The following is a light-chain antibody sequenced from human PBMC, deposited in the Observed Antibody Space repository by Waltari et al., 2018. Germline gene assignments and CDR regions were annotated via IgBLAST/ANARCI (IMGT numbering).Light chain of an antibody. CDR3: ATWDDSLNGVL. V-gene: IGLV1-44*01. CDR1: HSNIGKNP. J-gene: IGLJ2*01. CDR2: SDN. Sequence: QSVLTQPPSASGTPGQTVTLSCSGSHSNIGKNPINWYQQLPGTAPKLVIYSDNQRPSGVPDRCSGSASGASASLAIRGLQSDDEADYYCATWDDSLNGVLFGGGTKLTVL.